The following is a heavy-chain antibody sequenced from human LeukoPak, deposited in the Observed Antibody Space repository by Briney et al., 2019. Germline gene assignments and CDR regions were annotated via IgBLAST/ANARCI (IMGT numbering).Heavy chain of an antibody. CDR2: IYYGGST. Sequence: SETLSLTCTVSGGSISSGAYYWSWIRQHPGKGLECIGYIYYGGSTYYNPSPKSRVTISGDTSKNHFSLKLSSVTAADTAVYYCARVSGWTGGFFDYWGQGTLVTVSS. D-gene: IGHD3/OR15-3a*01. V-gene: IGHV4-31*03. CDR3: ARVSGWTGGFFDY. J-gene: IGHJ4*02. CDR1: GGSISSGAYY.